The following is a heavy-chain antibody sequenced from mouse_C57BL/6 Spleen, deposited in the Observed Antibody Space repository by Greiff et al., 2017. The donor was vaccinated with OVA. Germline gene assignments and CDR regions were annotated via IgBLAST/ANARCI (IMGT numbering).Heavy chain of an antibody. CDR1: GYTFTSYW. Sequence: QVQLQHPGAELVKPGASVKLSCKASGYTFTSYWMHWVKQRPGRGLEWIGRIGPSGGGTKYNEKFKSKATLTVDKPASTAYLQLSSLTSEDSAVYYCARQNYDDDEGFDYWGQGTTLTVSS. CDR2: IGPSGGGT. CDR3: ARQNYDDDEGFDY. J-gene: IGHJ2*01. D-gene: IGHD2-4*01. V-gene: IGHV1-72*01.